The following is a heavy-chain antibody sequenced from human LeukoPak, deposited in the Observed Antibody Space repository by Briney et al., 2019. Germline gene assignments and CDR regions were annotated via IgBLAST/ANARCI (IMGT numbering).Heavy chain of an antibody. CDR1: GGSISSYY. Sequence: PSETLSLTCTVSGGSISSYYWSRIRQPPGKGLEWIGYIYYSGSTNYNPSLKSRVTISVDTSKNQFSLKLSSVTAADTAVYYCARHENGDNYFDNWGQGTLVSVSA. CDR3: ARHENGDNYFDN. D-gene: IGHD3-10*01. CDR2: IYYSGST. J-gene: IGHJ4*02. V-gene: IGHV4-59*08.